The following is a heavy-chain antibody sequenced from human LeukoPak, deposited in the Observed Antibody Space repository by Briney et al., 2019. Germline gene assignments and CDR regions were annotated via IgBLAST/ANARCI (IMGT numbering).Heavy chain of an antibody. Sequence: GGSLRLSCAASGFTVTARFLTWVRQAPGKGPEWVSVIFSGGSTYYADSVRGRFTTSRDNSKSTLYLQMNNLRAEDTAVYFCARGGMTYYFDYWGQGTLVTVSS. CDR2: IFSGGST. CDR3: ARGGMTYYFDY. V-gene: IGHV3-53*01. J-gene: IGHJ4*02. CDR1: GFTVTARF.